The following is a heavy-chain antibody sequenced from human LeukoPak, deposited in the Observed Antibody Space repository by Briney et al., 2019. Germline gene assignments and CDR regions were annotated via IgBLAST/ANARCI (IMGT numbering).Heavy chain of an antibody. CDR3: ARTPPRLNWFDP. CDR2: IYTSGST. V-gene: IGHV4-4*07. D-gene: IGHD5-12*01. Sequence: SETLSLTCTVSGGSSSSYYWSWIRQPAGKGLEWIGRIYTSGSTNYNPSLKSRVTISVGTSKNQFSLKLSSVTAADTAVYYCARTPPRLNWFDPWGQGTLVTVSS. CDR1: GGSSSSYY. J-gene: IGHJ5*02.